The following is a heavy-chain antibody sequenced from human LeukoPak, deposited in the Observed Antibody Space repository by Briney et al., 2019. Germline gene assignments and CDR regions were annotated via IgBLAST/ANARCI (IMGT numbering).Heavy chain of an antibody. J-gene: IGHJ4*02. CDR3: ARGFRTGYFDY. D-gene: IGHD7-27*01. CDR2: IYYSGST. CDR1: GDSVSSSVYY. V-gene: IGHV4-61*08. Sequence: SETLSLTCTVSGDSVSSSVYYWSWIRQPPGKRLEWIGYIYYSGSTNYNPSLKSRVTISVDTSKNQFSLKLSSVTAADTAVYYCARGFRTGYFDYWGRGTLVTVSS.